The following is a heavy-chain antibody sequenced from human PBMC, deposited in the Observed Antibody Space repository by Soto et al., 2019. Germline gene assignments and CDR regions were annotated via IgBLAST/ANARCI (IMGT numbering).Heavy chain of an antibody. J-gene: IGHJ4*02. V-gene: IGHV5-51*01. CDR1: GYSFSTYW. CDR2: IYPGDSDT. D-gene: IGHD5-12*01. Sequence: GESLKISCKASGYSFSTYWIAWVRQRPGKGLDWMGIIYPGDSDTRYSPSFQGQVTISVDNSIDTAYLEWTTLRASDSAMYYCARHSLATQPGDYWGQGTRVTVAS. CDR3: ARHSLATQPGDY.